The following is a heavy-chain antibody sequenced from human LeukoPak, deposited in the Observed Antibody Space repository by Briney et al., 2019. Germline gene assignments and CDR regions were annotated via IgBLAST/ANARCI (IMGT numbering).Heavy chain of an antibody. D-gene: IGHD4-11*01. Sequence: SVKVSCKASGGTFSSDAISWVRQAPGQGLEWMGGIIPIFGTANYAQKFQGRVTITADESTSTAYMELSSLRSEDTAVYYCAREQASVTTPDYWGQGTLVTVSS. CDR1: GGTFSSDA. CDR3: AREQASVTTPDY. CDR2: IIPIFGTA. J-gene: IGHJ4*02. V-gene: IGHV1-69*01.